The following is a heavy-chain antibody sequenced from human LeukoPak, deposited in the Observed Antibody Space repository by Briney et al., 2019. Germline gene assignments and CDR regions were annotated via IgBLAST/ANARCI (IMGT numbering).Heavy chain of an antibody. D-gene: IGHD5-24*01. CDR3: TKDYVSGDGYWDFDY. CDR1: GFTFSSYA. Sequence: GGSLRLSYAASGFTFSSYAMHWVRQAPGKGLEWVAVISYDGSNKYYADSVKGRFTISRDNSKNTMSMQMNSLRVEDTGVYFCTKDYVSGDGYWDFDYWGQGILVIVSS. CDR2: ISYDGSNK. V-gene: IGHV3-30-3*01. J-gene: IGHJ4*02.